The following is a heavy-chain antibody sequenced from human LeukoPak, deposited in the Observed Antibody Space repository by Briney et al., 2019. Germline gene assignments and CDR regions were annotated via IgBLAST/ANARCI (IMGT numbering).Heavy chain of an antibody. D-gene: IGHD2-2*01. Sequence: SETLSLTCTVSGGSISSGDYYWSWIRQPPGKGLEWIGYIYYSGSTYYNPSLKSRVTISVDTSKNQFSLKLSSVTAADTAVYYCARDRHQEGTSIWGQGTMVTVSS. CDR1: GGSISSGDYY. J-gene: IGHJ3*02. CDR2: IYYSGST. CDR3: ARDRHQEGTSI. V-gene: IGHV4-30-4*08.